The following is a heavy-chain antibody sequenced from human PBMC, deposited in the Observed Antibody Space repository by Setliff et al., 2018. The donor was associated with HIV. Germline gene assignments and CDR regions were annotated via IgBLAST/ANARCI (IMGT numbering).Heavy chain of an antibody. CDR1: GGSISSYY. V-gene: IGHV4-4*07. J-gene: IGHJ4*02. CDR3: ARVYSRSWFFFDH. Sequence: KTSETLSLTCTVSGGSISSYYWSWIRQPADKALEWIGRISASGSTNYNPSLESRVTLSIDTSNNQFSLKLTSVTAADTAVYYCARVYSRSWFFFDHWGQGILVTVSS. D-gene: IGHD6-13*01. CDR2: ISASGST.